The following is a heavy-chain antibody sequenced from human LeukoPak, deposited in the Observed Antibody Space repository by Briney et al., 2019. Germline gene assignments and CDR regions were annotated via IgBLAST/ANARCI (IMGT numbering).Heavy chain of an antibody. CDR1: GFTVSSYG. V-gene: IGHV3-23*01. D-gene: IGHD6-13*01. CDR2: FSATDGSA. Sequence: GGSLRLSCAASGFTVSSYGMTWVRLAPGKGLEWVSAFSATDGSAQYAESVKGRCTISRDNSKNSLYLQMNSLRDEDTAVYYCAKARIAAAGTGAFDVWGQGTMVTVSS. CDR3: AKARIAAAGTGAFDV. J-gene: IGHJ3*01.